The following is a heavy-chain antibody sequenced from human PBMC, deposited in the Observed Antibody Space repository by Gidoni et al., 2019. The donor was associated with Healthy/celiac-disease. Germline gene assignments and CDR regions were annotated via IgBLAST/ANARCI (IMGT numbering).Heavy chain of an antibody. V-gene: IGHV3-9*01. D-gene: IGHD4-17*01. CDR2: ISWKSGSI. J-gene: IGHJ6*02. CDR1: GFNFDDYA. Sequence: EVQLVESGGGLVQPGRSLRLSCAASGFNFDDYAMHWVRQAPGKGLEWVSGISWKSGSIGYADSVKGRFTISRDNAKNSLYLQMNSLRAEDTALYYCAKDHDYGDNYYYYGMDVWGQGTTVTVSS. CDR3: AKDHDYGDNYYYYGMDV.